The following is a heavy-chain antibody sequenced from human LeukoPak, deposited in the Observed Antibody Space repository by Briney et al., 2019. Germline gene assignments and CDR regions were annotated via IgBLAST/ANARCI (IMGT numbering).Heavy chain of an antibody. Sequence: GGSLRLSCAASGFTFSSYAMHWVRQAPGKGLEWVAVISYDGSNKYYADSVKGRFTISRDNSKNTLYLQMNSLRAEDTAVYYCAREDHHLSSGWYNWFDPWGQGTLVTVSS. V-gene: IGHV3-30-3*01. J-gene: IGHJ5*02. CDR3: AREDHHLSSGWYNWFDP. CDR1: GFTFSSYA. CDR2: ISYDGSNK. D-gene: IGHD6-19*01.